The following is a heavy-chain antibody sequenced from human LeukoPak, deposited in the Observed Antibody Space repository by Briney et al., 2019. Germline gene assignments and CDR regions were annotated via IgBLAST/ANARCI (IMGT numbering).Heavy chain of an antibody. J-gene: IGHJ4*02. CDR2: INPNSGGT. D-gene: IGHD6-19*01. CDR1: GYTFTGYY. Sequence: ASVKVSCKASGYTFTGYYMHWVRQAPGQGLEWMGWINPNSGGTNYAQKFQGRVTITRDTSISTAYMELSRLRSDDTAVYYCARDPTIAVAGNPPDYWGQGTLVTVSS. CDR3: ARDPTIAVAGNPPDY. V-gene: IGHV1-2*02.